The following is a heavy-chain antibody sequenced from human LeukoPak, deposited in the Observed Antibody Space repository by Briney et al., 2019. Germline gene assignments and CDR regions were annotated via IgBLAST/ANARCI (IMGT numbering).Heavy chain of an antibody. CDR3: ARDQTPYYDILTGYRRYNWFDP. Sequence: SETLSLTCTVSGYSISSGYYWGWIRQPPGKGLEWIGSIYHSGSTYYNPSLKSRVTISVDTSKNQFSLKLSSVTAADTAVYYCARDQTPYYDILTGYRRYNWFDPWGQGTLVTVSS. J-gene: IGHJ5*02. D-gene: IGHD3-9*01. V-gene: IGHV4-38-2*02. CDR2: IYHSGST. CDR1: GYSISSGYY.